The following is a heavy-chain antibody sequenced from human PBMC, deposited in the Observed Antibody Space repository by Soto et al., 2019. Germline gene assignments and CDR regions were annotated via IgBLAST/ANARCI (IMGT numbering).Heavy chain of an antibody. J-gene: IGHJ4*02. CDR2: IYYTGST. Sequence: PPETLSPPCSLSRGFLSPNFSTLFRQPPRKGLEWIGYIYYTGSTNFNPSLKSRVTMSVDTSKNQCSLRLSSVTAADTAVYYCARGIFWSGSQIYYLEYWGQGSLVTVSS. D-gene: IGHD3-3*01. CDR3: ARGIFWSGSQIYYLEY. V-gene: IGHV4-59*01. CDR1: RGFLSPNF.